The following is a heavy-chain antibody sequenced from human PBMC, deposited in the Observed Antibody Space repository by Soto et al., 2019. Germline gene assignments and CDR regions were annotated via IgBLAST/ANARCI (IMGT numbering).Heavy chain of an antibody. CDR2: IYPGDSEA. J-gene: IGHJ6*02. V-gene: IGHV5-51*01. Sequence: PGESLKISCKGSGYSFSNYWIAWVRQMPGKGLEWMGIIYPGDSEARYSPSFQGQVTISADKSISTAYLQWSSLKASDTAMYYCARRGVYYNNDMDVWGQGITVTISS. CDR1: GYSFSNYW. CDR3: ARRGVYYNNDMDV.